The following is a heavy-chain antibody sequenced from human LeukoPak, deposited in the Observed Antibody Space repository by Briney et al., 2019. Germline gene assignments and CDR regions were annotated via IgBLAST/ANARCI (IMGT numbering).Heavy chain of an antibody. Sequence: ASVKVSCKASGYTFTSYGINWVRQATGQGLEWMGWMNPNSGNTGYAQKFQGRVTMTRNTSISTAYMELSSLRSEDTAVYYCARTVTAYYYYYMDVWGKGTTVTISS. V-gene: IGHV1-8*02. CDR2: MNPNSGNT. CDR3: ARTVTAYYYYYMDV. J-gene: IGHJ6*03. D-gene: IGHD4-17*01. CDR1: GYTFTSYG.